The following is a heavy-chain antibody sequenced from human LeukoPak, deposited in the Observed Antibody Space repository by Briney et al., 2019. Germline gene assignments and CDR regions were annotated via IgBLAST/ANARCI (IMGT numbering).Heavy chain of an antibody. J-gene: IGHJ3*02. D-gene: IGHD6-13*01. CDR3: ARDQSVRLLQTSSTYFKHVFAI. CDR1: GYTLTELS. V-gene: IGHV1-24*01. Sequence: ASVKVSCKVSGYTLTELSMHWVRQAPGKGLEWMGGFAPEDGETIYAQKFQGRVTMTTDTSTSTAYMELRSLRFDDTAVYYCARDQSVRLLQTSSTYFKHVFAIWGQGSMVTVSS. CDR2: FAPEDGET.